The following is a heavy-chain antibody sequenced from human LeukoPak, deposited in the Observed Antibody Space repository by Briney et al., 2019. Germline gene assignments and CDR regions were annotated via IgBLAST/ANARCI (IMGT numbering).Heavy chain of an antibody. CDR1: GFTFSNYG. CDR2: ISSYWNYI. D-gene: IGHD2-2*02. V-gene: IGHV3-21*01. Sequence: PGGSLRLSCAASGFTFSNYGLNWVRQAPGKGLEWISYISSYWNYIYYADSVKGRFNISRDNAESSLYLQMNSLRAEDTAVYYCATDGCNSTICYTSWFETWGQGTLVTVSS. J-gene: IGHJ5*02. CDR3: ATDGCNSTICYTSWFET.